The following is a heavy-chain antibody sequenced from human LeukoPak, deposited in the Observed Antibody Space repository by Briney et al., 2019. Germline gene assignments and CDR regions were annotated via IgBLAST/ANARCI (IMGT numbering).Heavy chain of an antibody. V-gene: IGHV3-48*03. J-gene: IGHJ4*02. CDR2: ISSSGSTI. Sequence: PGGSLRLSCAASGFTFSSYEMNWVRQVPGKGLEWVSYISSSGSTIYFADSVKGRFTISRDNSKNTLYLQMNSLRGEDTAVYYCASQGMLSSSWPFYFDYWGQGTLVTVSS. CDR3: ASQGMLSSSWPFYFDY. D-gene: IGHD6-13*01. CDR1: GFTFSSYE.